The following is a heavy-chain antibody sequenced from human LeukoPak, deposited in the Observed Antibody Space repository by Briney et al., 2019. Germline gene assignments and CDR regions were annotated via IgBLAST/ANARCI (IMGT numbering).Heavy chain of an antibody. CDR1: GGSISTYY. CDR2: IHYSGST. CDR3: ARLVNTGWPTNYFDS. V-gene: IGHV4-59*01. Sequence: PETLSLTCTVSGGSISTYYWNWIRQPPGKGLECIGYIHYSGSTNYNPSLKSRVTISLDTSKNQFSLKLTSVTAADTAVYYCARLVNTGWPTNYFDSWGQGTLVTVSS. D-gene: IGHD6-19*01. J-gene: IGHJ4*02.